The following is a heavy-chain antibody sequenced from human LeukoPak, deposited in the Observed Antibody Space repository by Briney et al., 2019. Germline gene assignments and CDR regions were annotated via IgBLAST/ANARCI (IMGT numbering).Heavy chain of an antibody. V-gene: IGHV4-39*07. CDR1: GGSISSSSYY. D-gene: IGHD5-12*01. CDR3: ARGRRIVATIVD. J-gene: IGHJ4*02. Sequence: PSETLSLTCTVSGGSISSSSYYWGWIRQPPGKGLEWIGSIYYSGSTYYNPSLKSRVTISVDTSKNQFSLKLSSVTPEDTAVYYCARGRRIVATIVDWGQGTLVTVSS. CDR2: IYYSGST.